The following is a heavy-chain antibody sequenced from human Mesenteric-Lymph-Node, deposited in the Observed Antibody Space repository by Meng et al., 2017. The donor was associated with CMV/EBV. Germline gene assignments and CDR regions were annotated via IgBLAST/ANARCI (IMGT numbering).Heavy chain of an antibody. CDR1: GFKFDDYA. V-gene: IGHV3-9*01. CDR2: SSWNSGTI. Sequence: GGSLRLSCVASGFKFDDYAMHWVRQAPGKGLEWVSGSSWNSGTIGYADSVKGRFTISRDNVKNSLYLQMNSLRAEDTALYYCAKVRGGVFYGMDVWGRGTTVTVSS. CDR3: AKVRGGVFYGMDV. D-gene: IGHD3-10*01. J-gene: IGHJ6*02.